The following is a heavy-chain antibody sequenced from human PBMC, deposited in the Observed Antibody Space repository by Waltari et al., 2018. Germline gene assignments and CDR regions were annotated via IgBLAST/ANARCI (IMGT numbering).Heavy chain of an antibody. V-gene: IGHV3-7*01. CDR1: GFDFSNFW. J-gene: IGHJ5*02. CDR3: VRVGEENSNSQYRRCDA. CDR2: IKKDGSEI. Sequence: DVQLVESGGGLVQPGGSLRLSCVVSGFDFSNFWMIWARQAPGKGVEWVENIKKDGSEIHDVDSGKGRFTISRDNAKKSVYLQMNSQRVEDTAVYVCVRVGEENSNSQYRRCDAWGQGSVVTVSS. D-gene: IGHD3-16*02.